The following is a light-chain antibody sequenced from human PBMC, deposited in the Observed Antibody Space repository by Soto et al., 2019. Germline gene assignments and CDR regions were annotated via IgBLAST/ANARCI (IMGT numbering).Light chain of an antibody. V-gene: IGLV2-14*01. CDR3: SSHTTSSALQV. J-gene: IGLJ1*01. Sequence: QSVLTQPASVSGSPGQSITISCTGTISDFVVYNYVSWYQQHPGKAPKLMIYGVSNRPSGVSNRFSGSKSGNTASLTISGLQADDEADYYCSSHTTSSALQVFGTGTKVTLL. CDR1: ISDFVVYNY. CDR2: GVS.